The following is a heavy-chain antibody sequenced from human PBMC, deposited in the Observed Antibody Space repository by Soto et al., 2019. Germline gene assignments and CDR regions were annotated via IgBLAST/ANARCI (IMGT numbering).Heavy chain of an antibody. V-gene: IGHV4-59*01. CDR3: ARESFYDSGGFHVFDY. CDR1: GGSISSYY. J-gene: IGHJ4*02. Sequence: PSETLSLTCTVSGGSISSYYWSWIRQPPGKGLEWIGYIYYSGSTNYNPSLKSRVTISVDTSKNQFSLKLSSVTAADTAVYYCARESFYDSGGFHVFDYWGQGTLVTVSS. D-gene: IGHD3-22*01. CDR2: IYYSGST.